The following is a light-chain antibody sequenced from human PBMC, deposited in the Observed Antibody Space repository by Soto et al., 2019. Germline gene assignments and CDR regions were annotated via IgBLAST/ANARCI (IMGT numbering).Light chain of an antibody. CDR3: QQYYGLPPLT. CDR1: QNITNN. CDR2: HAS. Sequence: DIQMTQSPSSLSASIGDRVTITCQASQNITNNLSWYQQKPGKAPNLLIYHASKLAKGVTSRFSGSASSTDFSFIITSLQREDLATYYCQQYYGLPPLTFGQGTRLEIK. J-gene: IGKJ5*01. V-gene: IGKV1-33*01.